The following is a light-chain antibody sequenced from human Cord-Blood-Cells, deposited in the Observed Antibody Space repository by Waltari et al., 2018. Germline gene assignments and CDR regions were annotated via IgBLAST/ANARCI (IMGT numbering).Light chain of an antibody. Sequence: QSALTQPASVSWSPGQSITLPCTATSSIVRRYNLVYCYQQHPVKAPKLMSYEGSKRPSGVSNRFSGSKSGNTASLTITGRQAEDEADYYCCSYAGSSTWVFGGGTKLTVL. CDR2: EGS. CDR3: CSYAGSSTWV. CDR1: SSIVRRYNL. V-gene: IGLV2-23*01. J-gene: IGLJ3*02.